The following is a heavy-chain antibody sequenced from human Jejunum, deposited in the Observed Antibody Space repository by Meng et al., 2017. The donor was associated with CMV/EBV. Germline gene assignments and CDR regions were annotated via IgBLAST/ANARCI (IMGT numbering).Heavy chain of an antibody. J-gene: IGHJ4*02. Sequence: FRNYDRSGGGQGTGKGLEWVAGIDYGGGRTWYAESVRGRLTIARDNSKNTLFLQMSSLRVEDTAVYYCVKDYPRTTSVYYGNVFFDDWGLGTLVTVSS. CDR3: VKDYPRTTSVYYGNVFFDD. CDR2: IDYGGGRT. CDR1: FRNYD. D-gene: IGHD3-16*01. V-gene: IGHV3-23*01.